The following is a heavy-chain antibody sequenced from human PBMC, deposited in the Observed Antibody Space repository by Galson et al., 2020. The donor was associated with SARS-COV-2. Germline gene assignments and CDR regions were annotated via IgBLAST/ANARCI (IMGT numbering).Heavy chain of an antibody. CDR1: GFTFSRYR. J-gene: IGHJ3*02. Sequence: GESLKISCVASGFTFSRYRLHWVRQAPGKGLEWVAVISYDGNNRYYADSVKGRVTISRDNSKNTVYLQLNSLRIDDTAVYYCARTHIVVVTAYHAFDIWGQGTMVTVSS. CDR3: ARTHIVVVTAYHAFDI. D-gene: IGHD2-21*02. V-gene: IGHV3-30*01. CDR2: ISYDGNNR.